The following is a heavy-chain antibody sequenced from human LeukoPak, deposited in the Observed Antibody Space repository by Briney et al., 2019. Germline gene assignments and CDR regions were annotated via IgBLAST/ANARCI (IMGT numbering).Heavy chain of an antibody. Sequence: ASVKVSCKASGYTFTGYYMHWVRQAPGQGLEWMGWINPNSGGTNYAQKFQGRVTMTRDTSISTAYMELSRLRSDDTAVYYCAREAPYGGNSVDAFDICGQGTMVTVSS. CDR1: GYTFTGYY. CDR3: AREAPYGGNSVDAFDI. D-gene: IGHD4-17*01. CDR2: INPNSGGT. V-gene: IGHV1-2*02. J-gene: IGHJ3*02.